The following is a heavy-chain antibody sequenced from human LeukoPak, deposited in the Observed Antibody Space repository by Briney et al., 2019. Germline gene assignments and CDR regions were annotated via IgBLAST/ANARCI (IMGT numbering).Heavy chain of an antibody. D-gene: IGHD3-22*01. V-gene: IGHV1-69*13. J-gene: IGHJ6*03. CDR1: GGTFSSYA. CDR2: IIPIFGTA. CDR3: ASRYYYDSSGLYYYMDV. Sequence: GASVKVSCKASGGTFSSYAISWVRQAPGQGLEWMGGIIPIFGTANYAQKFQGRVTITADESTSTAYMELSSLRSEDTAAYYCASRYYYDSSGLYYYMDVWGKGTTVTVSS.